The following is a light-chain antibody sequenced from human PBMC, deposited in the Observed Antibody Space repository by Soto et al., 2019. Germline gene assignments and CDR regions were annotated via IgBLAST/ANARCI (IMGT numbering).Light chain of an antibody. CDR2: AAS. J-gene: IGKJ4*01. Sequence: DIQLTQSPSFLSASVGDRVTITCRASQGISSYLAWYQQKPGKAPKLLIYAASTLQSGVPSRFSGSGSGTEFTLTISSLQPEDFATYYCQQLNSYLFAFGGGTKVEIK. CDR3: QQLNSYLFA. CDR1: QGISSY. V-gene: IGKV1-9*01.